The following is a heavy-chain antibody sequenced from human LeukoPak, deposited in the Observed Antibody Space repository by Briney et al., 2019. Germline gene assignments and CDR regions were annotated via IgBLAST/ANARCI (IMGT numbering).Heavy chain of an antibody. V-gene: IGHV3-23*01. CDR2: ISGSGATT. D-gene: IGHD4-17*01. CDR3: ARSENGDYVA. Sequence: GGSLRLSCAASGFTFSSYAMSWVRQAPGKGLEWVSTISGSGATTYFSDSVKGRFTISRDNSKNTLYLQMNSLRGEDTAVYYRARSENGDYVAWGQGALVTVYS. J-gene: IGHJ5*02. CDR1: GFTFSSYA.